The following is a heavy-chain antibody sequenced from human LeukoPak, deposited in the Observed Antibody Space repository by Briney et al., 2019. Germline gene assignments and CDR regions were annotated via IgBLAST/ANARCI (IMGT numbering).Heavy chain of an antibody. CDR3: ARDRHHYGSGSYYNPYYFDY. V-gene: IGHV4-34*01. CDR1: GGSFSGYY. CDR2: INHSGST. Sequence: SETLSLTCAVYGGSFSGYYWSWIRQPPGKGLEWIGEINHSGSTNYNPSLKSRVTISVDTSKNQFSLKLSSVTAADTAVYYCARDRHHYGSGSYYNPYYFDYWGQGTLVTVSS. D-gene: IGHD3-10*01. J-gene: IGHJ4*02.